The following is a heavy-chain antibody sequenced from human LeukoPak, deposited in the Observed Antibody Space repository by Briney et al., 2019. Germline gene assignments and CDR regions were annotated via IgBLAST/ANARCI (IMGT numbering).Heavy chain of an antibody. J-gene: IGHJ4*02. CDR1: GYSFTSYW. D-gene: IGHD2-15*01. Sequence: GGSLKISCKGSGYSFTSYWIGWVRQMPGKGLEWVGIIYPGDSDTRYSPFFQGQVTISADKSISTAYLQWSSLKASDTAMYYCARRVGYCSGGSCYYHFDYWGQGTLVTVSS. CDR3: ARRVGYCSGGSCYYHFDY. V-gene: IGHV5-51*01. CDR2: IYPGDSDT.